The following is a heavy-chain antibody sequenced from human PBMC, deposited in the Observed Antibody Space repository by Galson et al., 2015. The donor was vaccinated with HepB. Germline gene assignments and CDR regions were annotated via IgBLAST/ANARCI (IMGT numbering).Heavy chain of an antibody. J-gene: IGHJ4*02. Sequence: SLRLSCAASGFTFSSYWMHWVRHAPGKGLVWVSRINSDGSSTSYADSVKGRFTISRDNAKNTLYLQMNSLRAEDTAVYYCAREGSGWYVLDYWGQGTLVTVSS. CDR2: INSDGSST. CDR3: AREGSGWYVLDY. D-gene: IGHD6-19*01. V-gene: IGHV3-74*01. CDR1: GFTFSSYW.